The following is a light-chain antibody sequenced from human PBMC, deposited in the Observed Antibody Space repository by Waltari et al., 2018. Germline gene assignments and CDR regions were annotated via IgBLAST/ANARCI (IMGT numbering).Light chain of an antibody. CDR3: QVWVQSDHRVV. J-gene: IGLJ2*01. V-gene: IGLV3-21*02. Sequence: SYVLTQPPSMSVAPGQTATVTCGGDNIVAKSVPWYQQSAGQAPVLVIFDDTDRPSGIPERFSGSNSDNTATLTIKRVEAGDEADYYCQVWVQSDHRVVFGGGTRLTVL. CDR2: DDT. CDR1: NIVAKS.